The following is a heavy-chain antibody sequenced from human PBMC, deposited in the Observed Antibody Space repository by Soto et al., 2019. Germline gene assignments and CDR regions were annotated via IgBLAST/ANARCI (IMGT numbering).Heavy chain of an antibody. CDR3: ARDAVRYCTNGVCYMTYWDWFDP. CDR2: ISAYNGNT. V-gene: IGHV1-18*01. D-gene: IGHD2-8*01. CDR1: RYTFTSYG. Sequence: ASVKVSCKASRYTFTSYGISWVRQAPGQGXEWMGWISAYNGNTNYAQKLQGRVTMTTDTSTSTAYMELRSLRSDDTAVYYSARDAVRYCTNGVCYMTYWDWFDPWGQGTLVTVSS. J-gene: IGHJ5*02.